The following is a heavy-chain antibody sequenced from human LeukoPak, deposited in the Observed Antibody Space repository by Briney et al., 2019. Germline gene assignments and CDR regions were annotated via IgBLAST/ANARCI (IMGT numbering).Heavy chain of an antibody. CDR3: ARGGLYYYDSRNWFDP. CDR2: IYSGGNT. CDR1: GFTVSSNY. J-gene: IGHJ5*02. D-gene: IGHD3-22*01. V-gene: IGHV3-53*05. Sequence: GGSLRLSCAASGFTVSSNYMSWVRQAPGKVLELVSVIYSGGNTYYADSVKGRFTISRDNSKSALYLQMNSLRAEDTAVYYCARGGLYYYDSRNWFDPWGQGTLVTVSS.